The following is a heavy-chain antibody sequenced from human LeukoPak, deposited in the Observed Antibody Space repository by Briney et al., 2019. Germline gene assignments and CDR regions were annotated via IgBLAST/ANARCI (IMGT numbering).Heavy chain of an antibody. V-gene: IGHV1-8*01. D-gene: IGHD2-2*01. J-gene: IGHJ4*02. CDR2: MNPESGNT. CDR1: GYTFSNFD. CDR3: TRAIRHQLLSDY. Sequence: VSVKVSCKASGYTFSNFDINWVRQATGQGPEWMGWMNPESGNTGYAQKFQGRVTMTRDSSKSTAYMELISLRFEDTAIYYCTRAIRHQLLSDYWGQGTLVTVSS.